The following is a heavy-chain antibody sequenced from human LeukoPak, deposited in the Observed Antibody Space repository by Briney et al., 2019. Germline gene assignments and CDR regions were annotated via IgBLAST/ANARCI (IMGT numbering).Heavy chain of an antibody. D-gene: IGHD2-15*01. CDR1: GFTFSSYG. CDR3: AKDGAGYCSGGSCYPLDY. V-gene: IGHV3-30*18. CDR2: ISYDGSNK. Sequence: PGRFLRLSCAASGFTFSSYGMHWVRQAPGKGLEWVAVISYDGSNKYYADSVKGRFTISRDNSKNTLYLQMNSLRAEDTAVYYCAKDGAGYCSGGSCYPLDYWGQGTLVTVSS. J-gene: IGHJ4*02.